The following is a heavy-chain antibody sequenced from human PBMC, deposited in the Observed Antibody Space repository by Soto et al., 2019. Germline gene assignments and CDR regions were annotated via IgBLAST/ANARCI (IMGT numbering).Heavy chain of an antibody. D-gene: IGHD2-2*01. Sequence: SETLSLTCAVYGGSFSGYYWSWIRQPPGKGLEWIGEINHSGSTNYNPSLKSRVTISVDTSKNQFSLKLSSVTAADTAVYYCARGYVFAEKTSHVVVPAAAVYYYMDVWGKGTTVTVSS. CDR1: GGSFSGYY. V-gene: IGHV4-34*01. CDR3: ARGYVFAEKTSHVVVPAAAVYYYMDV. J-gene: IGHJ6*03. CDR2: INHSGST.